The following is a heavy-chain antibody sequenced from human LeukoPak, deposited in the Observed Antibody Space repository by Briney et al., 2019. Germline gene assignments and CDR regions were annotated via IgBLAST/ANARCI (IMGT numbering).Heavy chain of an antibody. CDR1: GGTFSSYA. V-gene: IGHV1-69*04. CDR3: ARDLVVVPAAIRLVYEGVFDY. CDR2: IIPILGIA. D-gene: IGHD2-2*02. J-gene: IGHJ4*02. Sequence: SVKVSCKASGGTFSSYAISWVRQAPGQGLEWMGRIIPILGIANYAQKFQGRVTITADKSTSTAYMELSSLRSEDTAVYYCARDLVVVPAAIRLVYEGVFDYWGQGTLVTVSS.